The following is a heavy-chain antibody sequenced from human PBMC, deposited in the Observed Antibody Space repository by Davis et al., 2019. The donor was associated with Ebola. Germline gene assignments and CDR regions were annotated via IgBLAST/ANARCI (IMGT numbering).Heavy chain of an antibody. Sequence: MPSETLSLTCTVSGGSISSSDYYWSWVRQPPGKGPEWIGYIFYTGNTYYNPSLKSRVAISVDTSKSQFSLKLNSVTAADTAVYYCARAAINYYDSSGRYFFDYWGQGILVTVSS. CDR3: ARAAINYYDSSGRYFFDY. D-gene: IGHD3-22*01. CDR2: IFYTGNT. J-gene: IGHJ4*02. V-gene: IGHV4-30-4*01. CDR1: GGSISSSDYY.